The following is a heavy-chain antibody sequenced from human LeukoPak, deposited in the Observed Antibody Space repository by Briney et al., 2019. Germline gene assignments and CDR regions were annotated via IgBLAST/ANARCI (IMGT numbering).Heavy chain of an antibody. CDR3: ARVRSWNDLNGMDV. V-gene: IGHV4-31*03. Sequence: SETLSLTCTVSGGSISSGGYYWSWIRQHPGKGLEWIGYIYYSGSTYYNPSLKSRVTISVDTSKNQFSLKLSSVTAADTAVYYCARVRSWNDLNGMDVWGQGTTVTVSS. J-gene: IGHJ6*02. D-gene: IGHD1-1*01. CDR2: IYYSGST. CDR1: GGSISSGGYY.